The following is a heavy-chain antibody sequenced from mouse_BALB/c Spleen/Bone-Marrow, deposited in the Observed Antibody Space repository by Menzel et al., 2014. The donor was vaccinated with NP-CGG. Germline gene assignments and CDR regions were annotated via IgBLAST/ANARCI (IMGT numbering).Heavy chain of an antibody. Sequence: VQLKDSGAELVKPGASVKLSCTASGLNIXDTYMHWVKQRPEQGLEWIGRIDPANGNTKYDPKFQGKATITADTSSNTAYLQLSSLTSEDTAVYYCASYYYGHYFDYWGQGTTLTVSS. CDR2: IDPANGNT. V-gene: IGHV14-3*02. CDR3: ASYYYGHYFDY. CDR1: GLNIXDTY. J-gene: IGHJ2*01. D-gene: IGHD1-1*01.